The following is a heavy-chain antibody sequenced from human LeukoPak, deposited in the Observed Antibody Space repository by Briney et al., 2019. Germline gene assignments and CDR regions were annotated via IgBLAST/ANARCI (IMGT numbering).Heavy chain of an antibody. Sequence: PSETLSLTCTVSGGSISSSSYYWGWIRQTPGKGLEWIGSIYYSGSTYYNPSLKSRVTISVDTSKNQFSLKLSSVTAADTAVYYCAGRLVAANLYNWFDPWGQGTLVTVSS. D-gene: IGHD2-15*01. V-gene: IGHV4-39*01. CDR3: AGRLVAANLYNWFDP. J-gene: IGHJ5*02. CDR2: IYYSGST. CDR1: GGSISSSSYY.